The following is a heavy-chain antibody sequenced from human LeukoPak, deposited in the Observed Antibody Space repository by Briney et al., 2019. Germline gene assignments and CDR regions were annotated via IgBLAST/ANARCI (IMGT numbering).Heavy chain of an antibody. Sequence: KTSETLSLTCAVSGGSISSGGYSWSWIRQPPGKGLEWIGYIYHSGSTYYNPSLKSRVTISVDRSKNQFSLKLSSVTAADTAVYYCARARSPISKYYVPAHFGYWGQGTLVTVSS. CDR2: IYHSGST. J-gene: IGHJ4*02. CDR3: ARARSPISKYYVPAHFGY. V-gene: IGHV4-30-2*01. D-gene: IGHD3-3*01. CDR1: GGSISSGGYS.